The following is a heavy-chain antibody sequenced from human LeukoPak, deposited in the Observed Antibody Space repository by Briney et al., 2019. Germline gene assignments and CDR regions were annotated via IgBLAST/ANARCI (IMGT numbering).Heavy chain of an antibody. D-gene: IGHD2-15*01. CDR2: ISNSDTTI. CDR1: GFTFSDYY. Sequence: GGSLRLSCVASGFTFSDYYMSWIRQAPGRGLEWVSYISNSDTTIDYADSVKGRFTMSRDNAKNSLFLQMNSLRAEDTAVYYCARRNAYCSSGSCSRASYFYYGMDVWGQGTTVTVS. J-gene: IGHJ6*02. CDR3: ARRNAYCSSGSCSRASYFYYGMDV. V-gene: IGHV3-11*01.